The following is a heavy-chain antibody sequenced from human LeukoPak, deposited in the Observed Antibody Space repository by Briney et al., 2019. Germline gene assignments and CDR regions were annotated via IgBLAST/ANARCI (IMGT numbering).Heavy chain of an antibody. CDR1: GFTFSSYA. CDR3: ARDELGTYYYYYGMDV. CDR2: ISYDGSNK. Sequence: GGSLRLSCAASGFTFSSYAMHWVRQAPGKGLEWVAVISYDGSNKYYADSVKGRFTISRDNAKNSLYLQMNSLRAEDTAVYYCARDELGTYYYYYGMDVWGQGTTVTVSS. D-gene: IGHD7-27*01. J-gene: IGHJ6*02. V-gene: IGHV3-30-3*01.